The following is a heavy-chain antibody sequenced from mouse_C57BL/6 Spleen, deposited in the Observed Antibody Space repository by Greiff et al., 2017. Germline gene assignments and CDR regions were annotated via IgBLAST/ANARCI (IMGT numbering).Heavy chain of an antibody. J-gene: IGHJ4*01. CDR1: GYAFSSSW. CDR3: ARRNFSYYSMDY. Sequence: VQLQESGPELVKPGASVTISCKASGYAFSSSWMNWVKQRPGKGLEWIGRIYPGDGDTNYNGKFKGKATLTADKSSSTAYMQLSSLTSEDSAVYVCARRNFSYYSMDYWGQGTSVTVSS. CDR2: IYPGDGDT. V-gene: IGHV1-82*01.